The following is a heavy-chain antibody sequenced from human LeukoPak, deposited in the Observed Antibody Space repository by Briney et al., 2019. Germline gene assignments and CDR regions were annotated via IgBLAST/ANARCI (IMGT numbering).Heavy chain of an antibody. D-gene: IGHD4-17*01. Sequence: GGSLRLSCAASGFTFSSYWTTWVRQAPGKGLEWVANIKQDGSERYYVDSVKGRFTISRDNAKNSLYLQMNSLRVEDTAVYYCAREDYGDYLDYWGQGTLVTVSS. V-gene: IGHV3-7*01. CDR1: GFTFSSYW. CDR3: AREDYGDYLDY. CDR2: IKQDGSER. J-gene: IGHJ4*02.